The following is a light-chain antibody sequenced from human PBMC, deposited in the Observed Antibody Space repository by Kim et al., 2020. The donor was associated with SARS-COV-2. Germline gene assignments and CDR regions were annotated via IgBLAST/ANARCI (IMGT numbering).Light chain of an antibody. CDR2: GRN. Sequence: ALGQTVKITCLGDSLRNYFASWYQQRPGQAPTLLIYGRNKRPSGIPDRFSGSKSGNTDSLTITGAQAEDEGDYYFNSRDSSADHRVFGGGTQLTVL. CDR1: SLRNYF. J-gene: IGLJ2*01. CDR3: NSRDSSADHRV. V-gene: IGLV3-19*01.